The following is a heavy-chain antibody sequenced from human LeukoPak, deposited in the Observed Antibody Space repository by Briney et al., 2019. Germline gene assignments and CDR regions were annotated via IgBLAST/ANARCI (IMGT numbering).Heavy chain of an antibody. CDR1: GYTFANFG. CDR3: ARTCSSSSCYMVH. CDR2: ISVYNGNT. J-gene: IGHJ4*02. Sequence: PWASVKVSCKASGYTFANFGITWVRQAPGQGLEWMGWISVYNGNTNYAQKLQGRVTLTTDTSTSTAYMELRSLRSDDTALYYCARTCSSSSCYMVHWGQGTLVTVSS. V-gene: IGHV1-18*01. D-gene: IGHD2-2*02.